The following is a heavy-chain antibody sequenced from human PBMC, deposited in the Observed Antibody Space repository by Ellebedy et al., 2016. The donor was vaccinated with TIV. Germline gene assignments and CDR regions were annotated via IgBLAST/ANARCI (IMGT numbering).Heavy chain of an antibody. CDR2: ISGSGDKT. V-gene: IGHV3-23*01. D-gene: IGHD3-16*01. J-gene: IGHJ4*02. CDR1: GITFSSHA. CDR3: AKELHMWGTIMIDC. Sequence: PGGSLRLSCAASGITFSSHAISWVRQTPGKGLEWVSAISGSGDKTYYTDSVKSRFTISRDNSQNTLYLQMNSLRAEDTAVYYCAKELHMWGTIMIDCWGPGTLVTVSS.